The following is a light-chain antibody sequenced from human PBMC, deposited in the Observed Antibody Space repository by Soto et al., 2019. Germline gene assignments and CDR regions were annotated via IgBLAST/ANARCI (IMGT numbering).Light chain of an antibody. CDR1: KSVSSK. Sequence: EIVMTQSPATLSVPPGERATLSCRASKSVSSKLAWFQQKPGQAPSILIHGVSTRATGVTVRFSGSGSVTEFTLTVNSLQSEDFAVYYCQQYNNXPHTFGHGTKV. CDR2: GVS. CDR3: QQYNNXPHT. V-gene: IGKV3-15*01. J-gene: IGKJ2*01.